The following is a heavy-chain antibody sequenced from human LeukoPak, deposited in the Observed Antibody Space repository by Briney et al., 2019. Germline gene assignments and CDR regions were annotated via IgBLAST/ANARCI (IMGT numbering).Heavy chain of an antibody. CDR3: ARASKSLVAAARLFDY. V-gene: IGHV4-59*01. J-gene: IGHJ4*02. CDR2: IYYSGST. Sequence: PSETLSLTCTVSGGSISSYYWSWIRQPPGKGLEWVGYIYYSGSTNYNPSRKSRVTISVDTSKNQFSLKLSSVTAADTAVYYCARASKSLVAAARLFDYWGQGTLVTVSS. CDR1: GGSISSYY. D-gene: IGHD6-13*01.